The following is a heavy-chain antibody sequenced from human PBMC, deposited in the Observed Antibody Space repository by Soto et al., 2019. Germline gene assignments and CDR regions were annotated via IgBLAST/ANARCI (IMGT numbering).Heavy chain of an antibody. CDR1: GFTFSSYG. D-gene: IGHD2-21*02. J-gene: IGHJ6*02. CDR2: IWFDGSNK. V-gene: IGHV3-33*01. CDR3: ARLGGGDDRSEGYYYGMDV. Sequence: QVQLVESGGGVVQPGRSLRLSCAASGFTFSSYGMHWVRQAPGKGLEWVAAIWFDGSNKYYADSVKGRFTISRDNSKNTRYLQMNSLRAEDTAVYYCARLGGGDDRSEGYYYGMDVWGQGTTVTVSS.